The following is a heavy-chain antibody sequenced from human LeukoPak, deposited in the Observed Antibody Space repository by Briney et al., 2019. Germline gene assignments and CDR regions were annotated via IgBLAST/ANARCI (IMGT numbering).Heavy chain of an antibody. V-gene: IGHV4-61*01. CDR2: IYYRGST. CDR1: GGSVSSGLHY. J-gene: IGHJ5*02. CDR3: ARDSHFCSGISCDLGWFDP. D-gene: IGHD2-2*01. Sequence: SETLSLTCTVSGGSVSSGLHYWNWIRHPPGKGLEWIGYIYYRGSTDYNPSLKSRVTMSVDTSKNQFSLKLRSVTAADTAVYYCARDSHFCSGISCDLGWFDPWGQGTLVTVSS.